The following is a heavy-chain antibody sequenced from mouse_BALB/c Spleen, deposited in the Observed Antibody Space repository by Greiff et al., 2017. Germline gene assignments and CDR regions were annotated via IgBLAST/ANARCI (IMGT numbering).Heavy chain of an antibody. J-gene: IGHJ3*01. CDR1: GFTFTDYY. CDR2: IRNKANGYTT. Sequence: EVKLMESGGGLVQPGGSLRLSCATSGFTFTDYYMSWVRQPPGKALEWLGFIRNKANGYTTEYSASVKGRFTISRDNSQSILYLQMNTLRAEDSATYYCARDLGRLRFAYWGQGTLVTVSA. D-gene: IGHD1-2*01. V-gene: IGHV7-3*02. CDR3: ARDLGRLRFAY.